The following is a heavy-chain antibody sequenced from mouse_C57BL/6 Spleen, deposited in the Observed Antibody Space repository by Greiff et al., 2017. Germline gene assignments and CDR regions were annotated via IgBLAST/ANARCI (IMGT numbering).Heavy chain of an antibody. CDR3: ASPDYGSSWGYFDV. CDR2: IYPRSGNT. V-gene: IGHV1-81*01. CDR1: GYTFTSYG. J-gene: IGHJ1*03. Sequence: QVQLKESGAELARPGASVKLSCKASGYTFTSYGISWVKQRTGQGLEWIGEIYPRSGNTYYNEKFKGKATLTADKSSSTAYMELRSLTSEDSAVYFCASPDYGSSWGYFDVWGTGTTVTVSS. D-gene: IGHD1-1*01.